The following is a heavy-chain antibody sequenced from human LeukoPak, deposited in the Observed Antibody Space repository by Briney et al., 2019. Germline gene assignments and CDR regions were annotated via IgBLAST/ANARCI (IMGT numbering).Heavy chain of an antibody. D-gene: IGHD3-10*01. CDR1: GGSISSGDYY. Sequence: PSQTLSLTCTVSGGSISSGDYYWSWIRQPPGKGLEWIGYIYYSGRTYYNPSLKSRVTISVDTSKNQFSLKLSSVTAADTAVYYCARERMVRGVIEGIDYWGQGTLVTVSS. J-gene: IGHJ4*02. CDR2: IYYSGRT. CDR3: ARERMVRGVIEGIDY. V-gene: IGHV4-30-4*08.